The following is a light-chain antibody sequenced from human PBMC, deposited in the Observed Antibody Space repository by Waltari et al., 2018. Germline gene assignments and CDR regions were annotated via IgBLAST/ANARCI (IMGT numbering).Light chain of an antibody. Sequence: QSALTQPPSSSGSPGQSVTISCTRTSRAVGGYIYVSWYQHHPGKAPKLMVYEVNKRPSGVPDRFSGSKSGNTASLTISGLQAEDESDYYCSSYAGSNHLVFGGGTKLTVL. J-gene: IGLJ3*02. CDR2: EVN. V-gene: IGLV2-8*01. CDR3: SSYAGSNHLV. CDR1: SRAVGGYIY.